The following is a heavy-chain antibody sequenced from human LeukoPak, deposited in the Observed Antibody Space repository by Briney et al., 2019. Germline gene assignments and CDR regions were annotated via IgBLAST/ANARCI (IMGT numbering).Heavy chain of an antibody. CDR2: IYYSGST. CDR1: GGSISSSSYY. CDR3: ARHRHGNYYYGMDV. J-gene: IGHJ6*02. Sequence: SETLSLTCTVSGGSISSSSYYWGWIRQPPGKGLEWIGSIYYSGSTYYNPSLKSRVTISVDTSKNQFSLKLSSVTAADTAVYYCARHRHGNYYYGMDVWGQGTTVTVSS. V-gene: IGHV4-39*01. D-gene: IGHD2-15*01.